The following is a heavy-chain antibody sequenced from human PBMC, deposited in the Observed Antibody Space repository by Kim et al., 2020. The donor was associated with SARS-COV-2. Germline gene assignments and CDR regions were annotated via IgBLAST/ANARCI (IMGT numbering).Heavy chain of an antibody. D-gene: IGHD6-13*01. CDR3: ARQAVQQLAPENWFDP. CDR1: GGSISSSSYY. CDR2: IYYSGST. V-gene: IGHV4-39*01. Sequence: SETLSFTCTVSGGSISSSSYYWGWIRQPPGKGLEWIGSIYYSGSTYYNPSLKSRVTISVDTSKNQFPLKLSSVTAADTAVYYCARQAVQQLAPENWFDPWGQGTLVTVSS. J-gene: IGHJ5*02.